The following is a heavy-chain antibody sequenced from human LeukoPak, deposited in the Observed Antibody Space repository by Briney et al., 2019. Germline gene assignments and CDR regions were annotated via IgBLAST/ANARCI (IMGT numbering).Heavy chain of an antibody. D-gene: IGHD5-12*01. Sequence: ASVKVSCKASGYTFTGYYMHWVRQAPGQGVEWMGWINPNSGGTNYAQKFQGRVTMTRDTSISTAYMELSRLRSDDTAVYYCARGYILNDAFDIWGQGTMVTVSS. J-gene: IGHJ3*02. V-gene: IGHV1-2*02. CDR1: GYTFTGYY. CDR3: ARGYILNDAFDI. CDR2: INPNSGGT.